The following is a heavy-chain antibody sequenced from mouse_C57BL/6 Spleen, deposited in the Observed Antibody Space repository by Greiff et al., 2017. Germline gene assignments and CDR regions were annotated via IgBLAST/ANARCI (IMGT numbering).Heavy chain of an antibody. Sequence: VQLQQSGAELVKPGASVTISCKASGYAFSSYWMNWVKQRPGKGLEGIGQIYPGDGDTNYNGKFKGKATLTADKSSSTAYMQLSSLTSEDSAVYFCARGGAYYGSSFAYWGQGTLVTVSA. J-gene: IGHJ3*01. CDR2: IYPGDGDT. CDR1: GYAFSSYW. CDR3: ARGGAYYGSSFAY. V-gene: IGHV1-80*01. D-gene: IGHD1-1*01.